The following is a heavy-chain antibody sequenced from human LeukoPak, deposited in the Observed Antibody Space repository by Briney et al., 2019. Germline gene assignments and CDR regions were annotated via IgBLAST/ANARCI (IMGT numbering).Heavy chain of an antibody. CDR2: IIPIFGTA. V-gene: IGHV1-69*13. CDR1: GGTFSSYA. CDR3: AREGGPLDFSVVPAAMYGMDV. Sequence: SVKVSCKASGGTFSSYAISWVRQAPGQGLEWMGGIIPIFGTANYAQKFQGRVTITADESTSTAYMELSSLGSEDTAVYYCAREGGPLDFSVVPAAMYGMDVWGQGTTVTVSS. D-gene: IGHD2-2*01. J-gene: IGHJ6*02.